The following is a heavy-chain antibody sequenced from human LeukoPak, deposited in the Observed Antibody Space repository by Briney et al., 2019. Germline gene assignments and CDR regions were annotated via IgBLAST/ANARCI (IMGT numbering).Heavy chain of an antibody. Sequence: GSLRLSCAASGFTLSSYSMNWVRQAPGKGLAWVSYILFSSSTIYYADSVKGRFTISRDNAKNSLYLQMNTLRVEDTAVYYCARDGGYGYEFDYWDQGTLVTVSS. CDR1: GFTLSSYS. V-gene: IGHV3-48*01. CDR3: ARDGGYGYEFDY. CDR2: ILFSSSTI. J-gene: IGHJ4*02. D-gene: IGHD5-18*01.